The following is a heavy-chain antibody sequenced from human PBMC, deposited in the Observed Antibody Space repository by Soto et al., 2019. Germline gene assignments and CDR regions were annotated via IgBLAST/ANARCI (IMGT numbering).Heavy chain of an antibody. CDR1: GYSISSGYY. V-gene: IGHV4-38-2*02. D-gene: IGHD7-27*01. Sequence: SETLSLTCTVSGYSISSGYYWGWIRQPPGKGLEWIGSIYHSGSTYYNPSLKSRVTISVDTSKNQFSLKLSSVTAADTAVYYCARIVRAKLGRGAFDIWGQGTMVTVSS. CDR3: ARIVRAKLGRGAFDI. J-gene: IGHJ3*02. CDR2: IYHSGST.